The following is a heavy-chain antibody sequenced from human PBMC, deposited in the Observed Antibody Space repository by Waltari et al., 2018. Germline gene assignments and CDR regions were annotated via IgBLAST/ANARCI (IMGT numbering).Heavy chain of an antibody. V-gene: IGHV3-7*01. Sequence: EVQLVESGGGLVQPRGSLRISCAASGFTFSRSWMTWVRQAPGKGLGGGANIKEDGSEGYYVDSVKGRFTISRDNTKNALFLQMNSLRAEDTAAYYCATVEWYRMDYWGQGTLVTVSS. CDR2: IKEDGSEG. CDR1: GFTFSRSW. D-gene: IGHD3-3*01. J-gene: IGHJ4*02. CDR3: ATVEWYRMDY.